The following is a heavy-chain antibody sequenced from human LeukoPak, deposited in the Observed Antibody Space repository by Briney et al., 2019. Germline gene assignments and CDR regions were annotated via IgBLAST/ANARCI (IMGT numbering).Heavy chain of an antibody. D-gene: IGHD1/OR15-1a*01. CDR1: GFTFSSYG. CDR2: IWYDGSNK. V-gene: IGHV3-33*06. J-gene: IGHJ3*02. CDR3: AKGSHITGKTREAFDI. Sequence: PGGSLRLSRAASGFTFSSYGMHWVRQAPGKGLEWVAVIWYDGSNKYYADSVKGRFTISRDNSKNTLYLQMNSLRAEDTAVYYCAKGSHITGKTREAFDIWGQGTMVTVSS.